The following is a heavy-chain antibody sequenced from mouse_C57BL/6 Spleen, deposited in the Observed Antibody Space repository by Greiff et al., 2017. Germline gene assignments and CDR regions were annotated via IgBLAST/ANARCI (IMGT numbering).Heavy chain of an antibody. Sequence: VKLQQPGAELVKPGASVKLSCKASGYTFTSYWMHWVKQRPGRGLEWIGRIDPNSGGTKYNEKFKSKATLTVDTSSSTAYMERHSLPSEDAAVYFCARSGGDYWGQGTTLTVSS. CDR3: ARSGGDY. D-gene: IGHD3-2*02. J-gene: IGHJ2*01. CDR1: GYTFTSYW. CDR2: IDPNSGGT. V-gene: IGHV1-62-3*01.